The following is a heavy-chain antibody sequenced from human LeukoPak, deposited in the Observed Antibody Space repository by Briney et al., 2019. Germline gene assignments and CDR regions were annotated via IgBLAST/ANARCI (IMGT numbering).Heavy chain of an antibody. CDR3: ALVRSEVGEDQYYFDY. CDR2: ISAYNGNT. D-gene: IGHD1-26*01. CDR1: GYTFTSYG. V-gene: IGHV1-18*01. J-gene: IGHJ4*02. Sequence: GASVKVSCKASGYTFTSYGISWVRQAPGQGLEWMGWISAYNGNTNYAQKLQGRVTMTTDTSTSTAYMELRSLRSDDTAVYYCALVRSEVGEDQYYFDYWGQGTLVTVSS.